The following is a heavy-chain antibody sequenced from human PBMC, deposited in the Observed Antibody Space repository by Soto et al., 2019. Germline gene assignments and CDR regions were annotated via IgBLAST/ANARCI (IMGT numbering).Heavy chain of an antibody. Sequence: GGSLRLSCAASGFTFSHYGIHWVRQAPGKGLEWVAVISYDGRNTYYADSVKGRFTISRDNSKNTLYLQMSSLRAEDTAVYYCAKGKSSYDSSGYYPFDYWSQGALVTVSS. CDR2: ISYDGRNT. D-gene: IGHD3-22*01. J-gene: IGHJ4*02. V-gene: IGHV3-30*18. CDR1: GFTFSHYG. CDR3: AKGKSSYDSSGYYPFDY.